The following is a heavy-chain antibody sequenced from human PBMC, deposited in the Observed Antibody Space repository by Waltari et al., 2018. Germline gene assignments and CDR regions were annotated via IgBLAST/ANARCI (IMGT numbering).Heavy chain of an antibody. Sequence: QVQLVESGGGVVQPGRSLRLSCAASGYTFSNYDITWVRQATGRGLEWMGWMNPNSYNTGFGQGFRGRVTFTTDTSTTTAYMELTNLRSEDTGMYYCARGIRNELFSDYWGQGTLVTVSS. D-gene: IGHD1-1*01. CDR1: GYTFSNYD. CDR2: MNPNSYNT. J-gene: IGHJ4*02. V-gene: IGHV1-8*03. CDR3: ARGIRNELFSDY.